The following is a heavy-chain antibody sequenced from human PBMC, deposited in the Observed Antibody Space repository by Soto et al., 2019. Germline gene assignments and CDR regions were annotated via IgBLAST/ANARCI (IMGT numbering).Heavy chain of an antibody. CDR3: AREISGGGTLNWFDP. V-gene: IGHV1-2*02. CDR2: VSPKSGGT. CDR1: GYNFSDYY. Sequence: ASVKVSCKASGYNFSDYYIHWVRQAPGQGLEWLGWVSPKSGGTNYAQKFKGRVTMTRDASSNTVYMDLSGLKSDDTAVFYCAREISGGGTLNWFDPWGQGTLVTVSS. J-gene: IGHJ5*02. D-gene: IGHD2-8*02.